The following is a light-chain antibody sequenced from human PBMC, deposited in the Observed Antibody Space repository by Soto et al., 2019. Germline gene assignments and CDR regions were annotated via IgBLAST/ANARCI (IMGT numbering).Light chain of an antibody. J-gene: IGKJ1*01. CDR2: KVS. V-gene: IGKV1-5*03. CDR1: QSISSW. Sequence: DIQMTQSPSTLSASVGDRVTITCRASQSISSWLAWDQQKPGKAPKLLIYKVSSLKSGVPSRFSCSVSWTELALNISSMLPDDLSTYYSQQYNTYWTFGQGTNKESK. CDR3: QQYNTYWT.